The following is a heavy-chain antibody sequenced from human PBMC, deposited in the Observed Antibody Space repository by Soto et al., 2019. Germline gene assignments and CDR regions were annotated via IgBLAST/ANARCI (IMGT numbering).Heavy chain of an antibody. J-gene: IGHJ4*02. CDR1: GFTFNTYW. V-gene: IGHV3-7*01. D-gene: IGHD2-21*01. CDR2: IKHDGSES. CDR3: ARGWGYYFYL. Sequence: EVQLVESGGGLVQPGGSLRLSCTASGFTFNTYWMTWVRQAPGKGLEWVASIKHDGSESWYVDSVEGRFIASRDNAKNSLCLQMDSLRAEDTAVYYCARGWGYYFYLWGQGTLVTIS.